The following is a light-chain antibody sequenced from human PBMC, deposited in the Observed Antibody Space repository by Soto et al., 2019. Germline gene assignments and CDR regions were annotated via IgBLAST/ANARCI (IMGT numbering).Light chain of an antibody. CDR2: DAT. J-gene: IGKJ4*01. CDR1: QSVSSTS. V-gene: IGKV3-20*01. CDR3: QQYHSSPLT. Sequence: EIVLTHSPGTLSLSPGERATLSCRASQSVSSTSLAWYQQKPGQPPRLLIYDATSRATGIPDRFRGSGSGTDFTLTISRLEPEDFAVYYCQQYHSSPLTFGGGTKVDIK.